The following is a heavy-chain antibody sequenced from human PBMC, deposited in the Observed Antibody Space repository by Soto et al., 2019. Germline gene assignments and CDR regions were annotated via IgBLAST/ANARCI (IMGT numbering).Heavy chain of an antibody. CDR1: GITFSNYD. J-gene: IGHJ4*02. V-gene: IGHV3-23*01. CDR2: ISGSGGST. D-gene: IGHD2-21*02. CDR3: AKRRDCPDY. Sequence: EVHLLQSGGGLVQPGGSPRLSCAASGITFSNYDMSWVRQAPGKGLEWVSDISGSGGSTYYADSVKGRFTISRDNSKNTLYLQMNSLRAEDTAVYYCAKRRDCPDYWGQGTLVTVSS.